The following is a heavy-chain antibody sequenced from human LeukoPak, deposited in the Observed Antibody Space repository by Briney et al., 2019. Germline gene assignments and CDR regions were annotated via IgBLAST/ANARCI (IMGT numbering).Heavy chain of an antibody. CDR3: ASPHPRSGWNAFDI. V-gene: IGHV5-51*01. Sequence: GESLKISCKGSGYSFSKYWIGWVRQMPGKGLEWMGIIYPGDSDTRYSPSFQGQVTISADKSISTAYLQWSSLKASDTAMYYCASPHPRSGWNAFDIWGQGTMVTVSS. D-gene: IGHD6-19*01. CDR1: GYSFSKYW. J-gene: IGHJ3*02. CDR2: IYPGDSDT.